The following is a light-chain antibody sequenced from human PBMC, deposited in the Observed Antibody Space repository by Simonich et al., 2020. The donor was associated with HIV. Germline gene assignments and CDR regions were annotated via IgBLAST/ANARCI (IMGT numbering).Light chain of an antibody. CDR1: SSEVGSYNL. Sequence: QSALTQPASVSGSPGQSITIPCTGTSSEVGSYNLVSWYQQHPGKAPKVMIYEGSERPSGVSNRFSGSKSDNTASLTISGLQAEDEADYYCCSYAGSSTAMFGGGTQLTVL. CDR2: EGS. V-gene: IGLV2-23*01. CDR3: CSYAGSSTAM. J-gene: IGLJ7*01.